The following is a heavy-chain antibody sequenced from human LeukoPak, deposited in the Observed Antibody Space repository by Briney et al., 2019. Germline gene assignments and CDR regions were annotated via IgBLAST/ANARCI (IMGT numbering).Heavy chain of an antibody. Sequence: GSLRLSCAASGFSFPTYGMHWVRQAPGKGLEWVALISSDASVHYYLDSVKDRFTVSRDNSKNTLYLQMDSLRVDDTAVFYCVKSIVAGTGIFDSWGQGTLVTVSS. CDR2: ISSDASVH. CDR1: GFSFPTYG. V-gene: IGHV3-30*18. J-gene: IGHJ4*02. CDR3: VKSIVAGTGIFDS. D-gene: IGHD1-26*01.